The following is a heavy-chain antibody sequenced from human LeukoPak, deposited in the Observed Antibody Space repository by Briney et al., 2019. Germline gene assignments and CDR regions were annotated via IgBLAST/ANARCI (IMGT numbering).Heavy chain of an antibody. CDR1: GGSFSGYY. CDR3: ARAHYGSGRGRFDY. J-gene: IGHJ4*02. CDR2: INHSGST. D-gene: IGHD3-10*01. Sequence: SETLSLTCAVYGGSFSGYYWSWIRQPPGKGLEWIGEINHSGSTNYNPSLKSRVTISVDTSKNQFSPKLSSVTAADTAVYYCARAHYGSGRGRFDYWGQGTLVTVSS. V-gene: IGHV4-34*01.